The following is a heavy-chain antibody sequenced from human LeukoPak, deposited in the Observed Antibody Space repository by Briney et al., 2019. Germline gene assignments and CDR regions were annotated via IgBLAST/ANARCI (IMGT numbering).Heavy chain of an antibody. Sequence: GASVKVSCKASGYTFTSYDINWVRQATGQGLEWMGWMNPNSGNTGYAQKFQGRVTMTRNTSISTAYMELSSLRSEDTAVYYCARFGSTRYYMDVWGKGTTVTISS. J-gene: IGHJ6*03. CDR2: MNPNSGNT. CDR3: ARFGSTRYYMDV. D-gene: IGHD1-26*01. CDR1: GYTFTSYD. V-gene: IGHV1-8*01.